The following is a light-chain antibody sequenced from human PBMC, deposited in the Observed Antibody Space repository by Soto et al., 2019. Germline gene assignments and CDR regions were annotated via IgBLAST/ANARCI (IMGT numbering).Light chain of an antibody. J-gene: IGKJ4*01. CDR3: QQRRNWLLS. V-gene: IGKV3-11*01. CDR1: QSVRSY. Sequence: EVVLTQSPATLSLSPGESATLSCRASQSVRSYLAWYQQKPGQAPRLLIYGASNRATGIPVRFSGSGSGTDFTLTISSLEPEDFAVYYCQQRRNWLLSFGGGTKVDIK. CDR2: GAS.